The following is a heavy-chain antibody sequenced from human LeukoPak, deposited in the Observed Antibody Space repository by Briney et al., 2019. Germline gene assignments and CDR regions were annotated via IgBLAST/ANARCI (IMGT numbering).Heavy chain of an antibody. D-gene: IGHD5-18*01. Sequence: SETLSLTCTVSGGSISSSSYYWGWIRQPPGKGLEWIGSIYYSGGTYYNPSLKSRVTISVDTSKNQFSLKLSSVTAADTAVYYCARRSGYSYEGPINWFDPWGQGTLVTVSS. V-gene: IGHV4-39*01. CDR1: GGSISSSSYY. J-gene: IGHJ5*02. CDR2: IYYSGGT. CDR3: ARRSGYSYEGPINWFDP.